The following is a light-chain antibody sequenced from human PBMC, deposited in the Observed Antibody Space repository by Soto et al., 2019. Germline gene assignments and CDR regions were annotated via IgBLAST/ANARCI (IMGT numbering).Light chain of an antibody. CDR1: QVISTS. CDR2: AAS. J-gene: IGKJ5*01. CDR3: QQLFDSPIT. V-gene: IGKV1-9*01. Sequence: DIQLTQSPSFLSPSIGESVTITCRTSQVISTSLAWYQVKPGKAPKLLIYAASTLESGVPSRFSATVSVTEFSLTITSLQPEDVATYYCQQLFDSPITFGQGTRLEIK.